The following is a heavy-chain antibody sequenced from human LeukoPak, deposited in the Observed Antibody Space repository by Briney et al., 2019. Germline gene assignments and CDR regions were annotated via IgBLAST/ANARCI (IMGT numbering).Heavy chain of an antibody. CDR3: ARDPGIAVAHYPYYYYYGMDV. J-gene: IGHJ6*02. Sequence: PGGSLRLSCAASGFTVSSNYMSWVRQAPGKGLEWVSVIYSGGSTYYADSVKGRFTISRDNSKNTLYLQMNSLRAEDTAVYYCARDPGIAVAHYPYYYYYGMDVWGQGTTVTVSS. CDR1: GFTVSSNY. CDR2: IYSGGST. D-gene: IGHD6-19*01. V-gene: IGHV3-53*01.